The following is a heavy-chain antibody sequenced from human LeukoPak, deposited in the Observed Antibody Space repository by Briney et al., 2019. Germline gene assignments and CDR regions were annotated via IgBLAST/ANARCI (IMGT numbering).Heavy chain of an antibody. CDR1: GFTVSNNY. D-gene: IGHD5-24*01. J-gene: IGHJ6*03. Sequence: GGSLRLSCAASGFTVSNNYMSWVRQAPGKGLEWDSVIHGGGSTSYAVSVKGRFTISRDNSKNTLYLQMNSLRVDDTGVYYCARDRSDGNYYMVVWGKGTTVIVSS. CDR2: IHGGGST. V-gene: IGHV3-53*01. CDR3: ARDRSDGNYYMVV.